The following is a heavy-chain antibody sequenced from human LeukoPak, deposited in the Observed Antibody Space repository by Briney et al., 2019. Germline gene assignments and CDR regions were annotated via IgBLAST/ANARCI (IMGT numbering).Heavy chain of an antibody. D-gene: IGHD3-16*01. Sequence: GGSLRLSCAASGFTFDDYGMSWVRQAPGKGLEWVANIKQDGSEKHYVDSVKGRFTISRDNAKTSLYLQMNSLRAEDTAMYYCARVRGGFFNAFDVWGQGTMVTVSS. J-gene: IGHJ3*01. CDR3: ARVRGGFFNAFDV. CDR2: IKQDGSEK. V-gene: IGHV3-7*01. CDR1: GFTFDDYG.